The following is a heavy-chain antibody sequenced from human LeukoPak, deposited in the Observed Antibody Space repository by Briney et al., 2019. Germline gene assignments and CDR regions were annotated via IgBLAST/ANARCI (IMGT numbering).Heavy chain of an antibody. V-gene: IGHV3-74*01. CDR1: GFTFSNYW. CDR2: ISTDGSQT. CDR3: VRSLRSADF. Sequence: GGSLRLSCEASGFTFSNYWMHWVRQPPGKGLMWVSQISTDGSQTFYADSVKGRFTISRDNAQNTLLLQMDSLRPEDTAVYYCVRSLRSADFWGQGTLVTVSS. J-gene: IGHJ4*02.